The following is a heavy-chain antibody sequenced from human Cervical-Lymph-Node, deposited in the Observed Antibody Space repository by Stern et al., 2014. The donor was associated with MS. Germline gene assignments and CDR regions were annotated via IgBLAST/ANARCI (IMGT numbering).Heavy chain of an antibody. V-gene: IGHV1-18*04. J-gene: IGHJ4*02. CDR2: INGYNGDT. D-gene: IGHD5-12*01. CDR3: ARDEGSGYDFPFDY. Sequence: VQLEESGAEVKKPGASVKGSCKTSGYTFTNYGVSWVRLAPGQGLEWMGWINGYNGDTNYAQKFRGRVTMTKDTPTTTAYMELRSLTSGDTAVYYCARDEGSGYDFPFDYWGQGTLVTVSS. CDR1: GYTFTNYG.